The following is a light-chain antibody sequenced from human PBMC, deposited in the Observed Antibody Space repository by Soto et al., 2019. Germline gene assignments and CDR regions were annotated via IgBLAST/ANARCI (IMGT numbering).Light chain of an antibody. V-gene: IGLV2-14*03. CDR1: SSDVGGYNY. CDR2: DVS. J-gene: IGLJ2*01. Sequence: QSALAQPASVSGSPGQSITISCTGTSSDVGGYNYVSWYQQHPGKAPKLMINDVSSRPSGVSNRFSGSKSGNTASLTITGLQAEDEADYYCSSYTSSSTLGVFGGGTNLTVL. CDR3: SSYTSSSTLGV.